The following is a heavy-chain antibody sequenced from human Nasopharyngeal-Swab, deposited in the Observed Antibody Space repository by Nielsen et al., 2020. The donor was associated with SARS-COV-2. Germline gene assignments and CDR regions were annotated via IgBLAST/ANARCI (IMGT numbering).Heavy chain of an antibody. Sequence: ASVKVSCKASGYTFTGYYLHWVRQAPGQGLEWMGWISCYNGNTNYARKLQGRVTMTTDASTSTAYMELRSLRSDDTAVYYCARVESYYGSGSHMGDNWFDPWGQGTLVTVSS. CDR1: GYTFTGYY. CDR2: ISCYNGNT. D-gene: IGHD3-10*01. V-gene: IGHV1-18*04. CDR3: ARVESYYGSGSHMGDNWFDP. J-gene: IGHJ5*02.